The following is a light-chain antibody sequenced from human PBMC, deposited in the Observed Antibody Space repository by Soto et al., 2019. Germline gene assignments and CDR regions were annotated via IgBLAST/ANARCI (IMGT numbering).Light chain of an antibody. J-gene: IGKJ2*01. CDR2: ESS. CDR1: HNIVTY. Sequence: DIHMAQSPPSLSASVGDRVTITCRASHNIVTYLNWYQQKAGKAPSLLLYESSHWQSGVTFRFFGSGSGTDFTLTIDNLQHEDYATYYCQQSHSTPPTFGPGTKLEIK. CDR3: QQSHSTPPT. V-gene: IGKV1-39*01.